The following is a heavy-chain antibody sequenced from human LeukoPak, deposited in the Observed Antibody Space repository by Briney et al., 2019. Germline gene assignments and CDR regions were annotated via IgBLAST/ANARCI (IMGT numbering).Heavy chain of an antibody. CDR2: SSSSSSII. D-gene: IGHD5-24*01. CDR1: GFTVSNNY. Sequence: GGSLRLSCAASGFTVSNNYMNWVRQAPGKGLEWVSYSSSSSSIIYYADSVKGRFTISRDNAKNSLYLQMTSLRDEDTAVYYCARGVKDGYNWLDSWGQASLVTVSS. V-gene: IGHV3-48*02. J-gene: IGHJ5*01. CDR3: ARGVKDGYNWLDS.